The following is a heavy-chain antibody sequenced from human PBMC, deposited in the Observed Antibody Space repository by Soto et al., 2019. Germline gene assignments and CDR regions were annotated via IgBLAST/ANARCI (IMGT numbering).Heavy chain of an antibody. V-gene: IGHV4-34*02. CDR2: INHSGST. Sequence: QVQLQQWGAGLLKPSETLSLTCAIYGGSFSGYYWSWIRQPPGKGLEWIGEINHSGSTNYNPSLKSGDAMSVDTPKNQFALKPRSVTAADMAGYYCAAAVARGWFDPCGQGTLVTVSS. J-gene: IGHJ5*02. CDR3: AAAVARGWFDP. D-gene: IGHD6-19*01. CDR1: GGSFSGYY.